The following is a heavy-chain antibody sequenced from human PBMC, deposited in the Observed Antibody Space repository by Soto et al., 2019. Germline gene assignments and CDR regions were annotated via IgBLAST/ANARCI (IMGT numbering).Heavy chain of an antibody. CDR3: ARERRGSSSWYNTDYYGMDV. Sequence: QVQLVESGGGVVQPGRSLRLSCAASGFTFSSYGMHWVRQAPGKGLEWVAVIWYDGSNKYYADSVKGRFTISRDNSKNTLYXXMNSLRAEDTAVYYCARERRGSSSWYNTDYYGMDVWGQGTTVTVSS. J-gene: IGHJ6*02. V-gene: IGHV3-33*01. CDR2: IWYDGSNK. CDR1: GFTFSSYG. D-gene: IGHD6-13*01.